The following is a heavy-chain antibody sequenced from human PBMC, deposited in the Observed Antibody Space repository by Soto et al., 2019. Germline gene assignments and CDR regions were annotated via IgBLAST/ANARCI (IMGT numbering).Heavy chain of an antibody. J-gene: IGHJ4*02. CDR1: GFTFSSYD. V-gene: IGHV3-13*01. D-gene: IGHD4-17*01. Sequence: EVQLVASGGGLVQPGGSLRLSCAASGFTFSSYDMHWVRQATAKDLEWVSAIGTAGDTYYPGSVKGRFTISRENANTALYLQMNSLRAEDTAVYYCARGREGYGDYFACGGQVTLVTVAS. CDR3: ARGREGYGDYFAC. CDR2: IGTAGDT.